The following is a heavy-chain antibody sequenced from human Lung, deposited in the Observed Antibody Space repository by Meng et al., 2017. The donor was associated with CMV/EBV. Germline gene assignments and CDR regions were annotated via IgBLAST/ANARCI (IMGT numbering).Heavy chain of an antibody. D-gene: IGHD5-24*01. CDR1: GDTFTKYA. J-gene: IGHJ4*02. V-gene: IGHV1-69*10. CDR3: ARGRVGYNMNYFHY. Sequence: SXXVFXKASGDTFTKYAISWVREAPGQGLEWLGGFIPRVNIANYAQKFQGRVTITADSSTNTGYMELRSLTSDDAAVYYCARGRVGYNMNYFHYWGQGTVVTVSS. CDR2: FIPRVNIA.